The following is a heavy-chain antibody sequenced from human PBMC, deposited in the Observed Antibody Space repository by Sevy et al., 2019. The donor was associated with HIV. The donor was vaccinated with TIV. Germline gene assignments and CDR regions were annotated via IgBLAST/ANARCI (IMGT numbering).Heavy chain of an antibody. CDR1: GYTFTGNY. J-gene: IGHJ4*02. CDR2: INTNSGDTGT. Sequence: ASVKVSCKTSGYTFTGNYIHWVRQAPGQGLEWMGWINTNSGDTGTKYAQKFQGRVTMTSDRSINTVYMDLTRLSPDDTAVYYCAREGYDLWSGYSAPDFDYWGQGTLVTVSS. V-gene: IGHV1-2*02. D-gene: IGHD3-3*01. CDR3: AREGYDLWSGYSAPDFDY.